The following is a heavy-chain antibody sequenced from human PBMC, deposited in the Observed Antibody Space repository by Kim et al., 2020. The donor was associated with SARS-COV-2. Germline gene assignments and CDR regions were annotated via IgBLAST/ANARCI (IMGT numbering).Heavy chain of an antibody. D-gene: IGHD6-19*01. Sequence: GGSLRLSCAASGFTFSGHSMNWVRQAQGKGLEWIAYIKSNSDIIHYADSVKGRFTISRDNAKNSLYLQMNTLRVEDTAVYYCARGRGSSDYRDHCFDYWGQGTLVPVSS. V-gene: IGHV3-48*04. J-gene: IGHJ4*02. CDR1: GFTFSGHS. CDR3: ARGRGSSDYRDHCFDY. CDR2: IKSNSDII.